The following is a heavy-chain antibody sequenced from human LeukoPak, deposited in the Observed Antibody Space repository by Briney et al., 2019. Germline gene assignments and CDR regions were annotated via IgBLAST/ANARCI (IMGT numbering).Heavy chain of an antibody. V-gene: IGHV4-59*01. J-gene: IGHJ6*02. D-gene: IGHD6-19*01. CDR3: ARDLGSGLPRGNYGMDV. CDR2: IYYSGST. CDR1: GPSISSYY. Sequence: SQTLSLTCTVSGPSISSYYWSWIRQPPGKGLEWIGSIYYSGSTNYHPSLKSRVTISVDTSKNQCSLKLSSVTAADTAVYYCARDLGSGLPRGNYGMDVWGQGTTVTVSS.